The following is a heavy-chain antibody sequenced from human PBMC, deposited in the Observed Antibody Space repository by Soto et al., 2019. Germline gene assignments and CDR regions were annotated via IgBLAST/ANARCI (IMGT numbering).Heavy chain of an antibody. CDR2: INPSVGST. J-gene: IGHJ4*02. D-gene: IGHD3-3*01. V-gene: IGHV1-46*01. Sequence: ASVKVACKASGYTFTSYYMHWVRQAPGQGLEWMGIINPSVGSTSYAQKFQGRVTMTRDTSTSTVYMELSSLRSEDTAVYYCARVAIGLVMIDYSGQGTLVTVSA. CDR3: ARVAIGLVMIDY. CDR1: GYTFTSYY.